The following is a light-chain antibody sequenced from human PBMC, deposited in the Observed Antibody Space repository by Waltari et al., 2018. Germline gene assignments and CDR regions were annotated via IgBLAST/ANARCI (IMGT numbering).Light chain of an antibody. J-gene: IGLJ3*02. CDR2: KAY. CDR1: SGSLSTTSY. CDR3: LLYMGSGIWV. Sequence: QTVVTQEPSLSVSPGGTVTLTCALSSGSLSTTSYASWYQQRPGQTPRTLVYKAYSRSSGVHDRFSGSILGNKAALIITGAQADDEAVYYCLLYMGSGIWVFGGGTKLTVL. V-gene: IGLV8-61*01.